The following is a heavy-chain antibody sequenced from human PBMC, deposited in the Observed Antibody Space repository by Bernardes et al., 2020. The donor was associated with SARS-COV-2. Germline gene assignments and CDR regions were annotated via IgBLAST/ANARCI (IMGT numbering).Heavy chain of an antibody. V-gene: IGHV3-74*01. CDR3: TREAAGTFDY. CDR1: GFTLSTYW. J-gene: IGHJ4*02. D-gene: IGHD6-13*01. Sequence: GSLRLSCGASGFTLSTYWMHWVRQAPGKGLVWVSRINSDGTSTSYADSVKGRFTISRDNAKNTLYLQMNSLRAEDTAVYYCTREAAGTFDYWGQGTLVTVSS. CDR2: INSDGTST.